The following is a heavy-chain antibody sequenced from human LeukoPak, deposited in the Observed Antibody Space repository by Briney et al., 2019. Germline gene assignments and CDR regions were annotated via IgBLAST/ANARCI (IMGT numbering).Heavy chain of an antibody. Sequence: PGGSLRLSCSASGFTFSSFAMFWVRQAPGKGLEYVSGISSDGGRTNYADSVKARFTISRDNSKITLYLQMTSLRPEDTAIYYCVNDPSGNYFYIDYWGQGTLVTVSS. CDR3: VNDPSGNYFYIDY. V-gene: IGHV3-64D*09. D-gene: IGHD1-26*01. CDR2: ISSDGGRT. J-gene: IGHJ4*02. CDR1: GFTFSSFA.